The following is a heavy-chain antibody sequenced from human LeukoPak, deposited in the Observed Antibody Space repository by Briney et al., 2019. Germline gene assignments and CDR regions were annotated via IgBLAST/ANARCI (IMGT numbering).Heavy chain of an antibody. D-gene: IGHD3-10*01. CDR2: ISWNSNNV. V-gene: IGHV3-9*03. Sequence: GGSLRLSCAASGFTFSSYWMSWVRQAPGKGLEWVSGISWNSNNVVYADSVKGRFTISRDNAKNSLYLQMNSLRAEDMALYYCAKDTGSYPEGAFDFWGQGTMVIVSS. CDR3: AKDTGSYPEGAFDF. J-gene: IGHJ3*01. CDR1: GFTFSSYW.